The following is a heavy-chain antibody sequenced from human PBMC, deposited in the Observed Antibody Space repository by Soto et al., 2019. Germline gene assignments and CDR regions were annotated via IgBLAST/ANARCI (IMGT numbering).Heavy chain of an antibody. CDR1: GFTFGSYA. CDR3: ARPSITMVRGVINPFDY. D-gene: IGHD3-10*01. Sequence: ESGGGVVQPGRSLSLSCAAPGFTFGSYAMNWFRQAQGKGLEWVAVISYDGSNKYYADSVKGRFTISRDNSMTTLYLQMNSLRAEDTAVYYCARPSITMVRGVINPFDYWGQGTLVTVSS. V-gene: IGHV3-30-3*01. J-gene: IGHJ4*02. CDR2: ISYDGSNK.